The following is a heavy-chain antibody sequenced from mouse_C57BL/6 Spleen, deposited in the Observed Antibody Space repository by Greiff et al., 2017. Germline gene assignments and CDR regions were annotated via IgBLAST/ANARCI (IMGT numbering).Heavy chain of an antibody. CDR3: ARGYDGYGGFDV. CDR1: GYTFTSYW. CDR2: IDPSDSYT. V-gene: IGHV1-50*01. Sequence: QVHVKQPGAELVKPGASVKLSCKASGYTFTSYWMQWVKQRPGQGLEWIGEIDPSDSYTNSNQKFKGKATLTVDTSSSTAYMQLSSLTSEDSAVYYCARGYDGYGGFDVWGTGTTVTVSS. D-gene: IGHD2-3*01. J-gene: IGHJ1*03.